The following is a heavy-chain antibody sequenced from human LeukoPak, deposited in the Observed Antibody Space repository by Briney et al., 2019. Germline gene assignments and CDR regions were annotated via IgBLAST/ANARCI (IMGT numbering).Heavy chain of an antibody. D-gene: IGHD6-19*01. CDR2: ISYDGSNK. Sequence: PGGSLRLPCAASGFTFSSYGMHWVRQAPGKGLEWVAVISYDGSNKYYADSVKGRFTISRDNSKNTLYLQMNSLRAEDTAVYYCAKDQSIAVAYYFDYWGQGTLVTVSS. CDR1: GFTFSSYG. J-gene: IGHJ4*02. CDR3: AKDQSIAVAYYFDY. V-gene: IGHV3-30*18.